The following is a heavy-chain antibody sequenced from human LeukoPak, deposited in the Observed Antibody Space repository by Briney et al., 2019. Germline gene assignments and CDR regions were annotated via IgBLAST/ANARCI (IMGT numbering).Heavy chain of an antibody. CDR2: ISYDGSNK. CDR3: ANSERVVAATLDY. J-gene: IGHJ4*02. Sequence: GRSLRLSCAASGFTFSSYAMHWVRQAPGKGLEWVAVISYDGSNKYYADSVKGRFTISRDNSKNTLYLQMDSLRAEDTAVYYCANSERVVAATLDYWGQGTLVTVSS. D-gene: IGHD2-15*01. V-gene: IGHV3-30*04. CDR1: GFTFSSYA.